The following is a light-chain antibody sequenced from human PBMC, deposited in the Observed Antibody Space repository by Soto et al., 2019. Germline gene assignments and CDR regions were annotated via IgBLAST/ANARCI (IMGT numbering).Light chain of an antibody. Sequence: EIVLTQSPATLSLSPGERATLSCRASQSVSSYLAWYQQRPGQAPRLLIYDASNRATGIPARFSGSGSGTDFTLTISSLEPEDCAVYYCHQRSSWLRGTFGGGTKVEIK. CDR2: DAS. V-gene: IGKV3-11*01. CDR3: HQRSSWLRGT. CDR1: QSVSSY. J-gene: IGKJ4*01.